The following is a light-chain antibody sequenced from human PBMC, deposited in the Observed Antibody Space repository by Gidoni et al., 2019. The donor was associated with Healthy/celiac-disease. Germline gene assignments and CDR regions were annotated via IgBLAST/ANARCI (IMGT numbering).Light chain of an antibody. CDR2: YDS. J-gene: IGLJ3*02. Sequence: SSVLTQPPSVSVAPGKTARITCGGNNIGSKSVHWYQQKPGQAPVLVIYYDSDRPSGIPERFSGSNSGNTATLPISRVEAGDEADYYCQVWDSSSDHRDWVFGGGTKLTVL. CDR3: QVWDSSSDHRDWV. CDR1: NIGSKS. V-gene: IGLV3-21*04.